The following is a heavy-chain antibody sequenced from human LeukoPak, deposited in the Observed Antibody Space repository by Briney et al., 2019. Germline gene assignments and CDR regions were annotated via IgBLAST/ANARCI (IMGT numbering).Heavy chain of an antibody. Sequence: GESLKISCKGSGYTFTDYWIGWVRQMPGKGLEWMGIIYPGDSDTRDSPSFQGQVTISADRSISTAYLQWSCLKASDTAMYYCAREISYASGKGIDYWGQGTLVTVSS. CDR2: IYPGDSDT. CDR3: AREISYASGKGIDY. J-gene: IGHJ4*02. CDR1: GYTFTDYW. V-gene: IGHV5-51*01. D-gene: IGHD3-10*01.